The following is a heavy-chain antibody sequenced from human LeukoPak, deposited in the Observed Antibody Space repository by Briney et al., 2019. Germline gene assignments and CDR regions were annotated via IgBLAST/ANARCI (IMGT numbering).Heavy chain of an antibody. CDR3: ARHGDSDSERVFGFDY. Sequence: GESLKISCQGSGYSFTSNWISWVRQLPGKGLEWMGRIDPSDSYTNYSPSFQGHVTISADKSISTAYLQWSSLKASDTAMYYCARHGDSDSERVFGFDYWGQGTLVTVSS. CDR2: IDPSDSYT. D-gene: IGHD3-3*01. J-gene: IGHJ4*02. V-gene: IGHV5-10-1*01. CDR1: GYSFTSNW.